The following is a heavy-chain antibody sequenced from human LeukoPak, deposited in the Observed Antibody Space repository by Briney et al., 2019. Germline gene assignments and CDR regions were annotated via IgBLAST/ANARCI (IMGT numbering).Heavy chain of an antibody. CDR3: ARGAISGIVVAPNWFDP. CDR1: GGSISSYY. Sequence: SETLSLTCTVSGGSISSYYWSWIRQPPGKGLEWIGYIYYSGSTNYNPSLKSRVTISVDTSKNQFSLKLSSVTAADTAVYYCARGAISGIVVAPNWFDPWGQGTLVTVSS. CDR2: IYYSGST. D-gene: IGHD3-22*01. V-gene: IGHV4-59*12. J-gene: IGHJ5*02.